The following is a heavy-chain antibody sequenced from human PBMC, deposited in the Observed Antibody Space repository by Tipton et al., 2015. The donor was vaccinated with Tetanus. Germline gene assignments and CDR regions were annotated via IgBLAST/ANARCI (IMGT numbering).Heavy chain of an antibody. V-gene: IGHV4-31*03. J-gene: IGHJ4*02. CDR2: IYYSGST. D-gene: IGHD2-15*01. Sequence: TLSLTCTVSGGSISSGGYYWSWIRQHPGKGLEWIGYIYYSGSTCYNPSLKSRVTISVDTSKNQFSLKLGSVTAADTAVYYCARARYWGAATAFDYWGQGTLVTVSS. CDR1: GGSISSGGYY. CDR3: ARARYWGAATAFDY.